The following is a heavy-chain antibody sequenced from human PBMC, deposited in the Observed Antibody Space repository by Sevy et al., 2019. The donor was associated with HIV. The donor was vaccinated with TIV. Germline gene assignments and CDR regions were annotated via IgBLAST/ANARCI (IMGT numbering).Heavy chain of an antibody. CDR3: ARDSYYGSGPDGMDV. CDR1: GFTFSSYE. CDR2: ISSSGSTI. V-gene: IGHV3-48*03. D-gene: IGHD3-10*01. Sequence: GGSLRLSCAASGFTFSSYEMNWVRQAPGKGLEWVSYISSSGSTIYYADSVKGRFTISRDNAKNSLYLQMNSLRAEDTAVYYCARDSYYGSGPDGMDVWDQGTTVTVSS. J-gene: IGHJ6*02.